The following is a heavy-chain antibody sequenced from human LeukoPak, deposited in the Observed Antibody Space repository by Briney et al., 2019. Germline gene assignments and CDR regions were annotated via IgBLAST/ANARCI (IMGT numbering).Heavy chain of an antibody. J-gene: IGHJ4*02. V-gene: IGHV3-23*01. Sequence: GGSLRLSCVASGFIFNSYVMSWVRQAPGKGLEWVSSISGSGDNTYYADSVKGRFTISRDNSKNTLFLLMNSLRAEDTAVYYCAKDGSGSYYRGASDYWGQGTLVTVSS. CDR2: ISGSGDNT. D-gene: IGHD1-26*01. CDR1: GFIFNSYV. CDR3: AKDGSGSYYRGASDY.